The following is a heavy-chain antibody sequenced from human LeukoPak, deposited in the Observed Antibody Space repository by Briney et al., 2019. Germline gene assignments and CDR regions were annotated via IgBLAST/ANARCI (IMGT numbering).Heavy chain of an antibody. CDR2: ISSSSSTI. V-gene: IGHV3-48*01. Sequence: GGSLRLSCAASGFTFSSYSMNWVRQAPGKGLEWVSYISSSSSTIYYADSVKGRFTISRDNAKNSLYLQMNSLRAEDTAVYYCGVGYYYYYMDVWGKGTTVTVSS. D-gene: IGHD1-26*01. J-gene: IGHJ6*03. CDR3: GVGYYYYYMDV. CDR1: GFTFSSYS.